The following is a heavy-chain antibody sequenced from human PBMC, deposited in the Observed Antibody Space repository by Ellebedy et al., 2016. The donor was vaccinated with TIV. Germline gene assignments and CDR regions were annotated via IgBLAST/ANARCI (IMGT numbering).Heavy chain of an antibody. V-gene: IGHV3-21*01. CDR1: GFAFGGFC. CDR2: ISTISDNV. D-gene: IGHD2-15*01. J-gene: IGHJ6*03. Sequence: GESLKISCAASGFAFGGFCMNWVRQAPGKGLEWVSSISTISDNVHHADSVTGRFTISRDNAKNSIYLQMNNLRPEETAVYYCAGFSRGAQFVDYLYYMDVWGKGTAVTVSS. CDR3: AGFSRGAQFVDYLYYMDV.